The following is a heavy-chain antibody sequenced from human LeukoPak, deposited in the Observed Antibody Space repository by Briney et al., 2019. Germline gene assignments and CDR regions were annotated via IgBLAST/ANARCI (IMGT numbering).Heavy chain of an antibody. Sequence: GGSLRLSCAASGFSYRTSAMHWVRQAPGKGLEYVSAITSNGGSTYYANSVKGRFTISRDNSKNTLYLQMGSLRAEDMAVYYCARARDYGDYDYWGQGTLVTVSS. CDR3: ARARDYGDYDY. D-gene: IGHD4-17*01. CDR2: ITSNGGST. CDR1: GFSYRTSA. J-gene: IGHJ4*02. V-gene: IGHV3-64*01.